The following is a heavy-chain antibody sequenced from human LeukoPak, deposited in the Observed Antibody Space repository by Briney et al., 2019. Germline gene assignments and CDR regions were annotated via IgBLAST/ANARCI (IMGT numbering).Heavy chain of an antibody. CDR1: GFTFSSYA. J-gene: IGHJ4*02. CDR2: ISASGGST. Sequence: GGSLRLSCAASGFTFSSYAMSWVRQAPGKGLEWVSAISASGGSTYYADSVKGRFTISRDNSQNTLYLQVNSLRAEDTAVYYCAKGGGYYDSSGYLVFDYWGQGTLVTVSS. V-gene: IGHV3-23*01. CDR3: AKGGGYYDSSGYLVFDY. D-gene: IGHD3-22*01.